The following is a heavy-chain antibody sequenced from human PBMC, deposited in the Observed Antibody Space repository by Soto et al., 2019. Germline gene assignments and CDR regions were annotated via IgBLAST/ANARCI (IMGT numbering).Heavy chain of an antibody. V-gene: IGHV4-34*01. Sequence: SATLCLTSAVYCGSFIGYYWIWIRQPPGKGLEWIGEINHSGSTNYNPSLKSRVTISADTSKNQFSLKLSSVTAADTAVYYCARGETGTTTNWFDPWGQGTLVTVSS. CDR2: INHSGST. CDR3: ARGETGTTTNWFDP. CDR1: CGSFIGYY. D-gene: IGHD1-7*01. J-gene: IGHJ5*02.